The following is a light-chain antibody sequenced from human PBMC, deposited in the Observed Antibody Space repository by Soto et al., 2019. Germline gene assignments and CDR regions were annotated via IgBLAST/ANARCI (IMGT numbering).Light chain of an antibody. CDR1: SSDVGGYHY. J-gene: IGLJ2*01. Sequence: QSALTQPRSVSGSPGQSVTLSCTGTSSDVGGYHYVSRYQHHRGKAPKIIIYDVNKRPSGVPDRFSGSKSGNTASLTISGLQTEDEADYYCCSYAGSYTLVFGGGTKVTVL. CDR3: CSYAGSYTLV. CDR2: DVN. V-gene: IGLV2-11*01.